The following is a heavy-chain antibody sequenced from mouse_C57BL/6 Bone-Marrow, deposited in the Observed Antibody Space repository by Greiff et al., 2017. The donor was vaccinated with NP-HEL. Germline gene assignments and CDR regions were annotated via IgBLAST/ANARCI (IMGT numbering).Heavy chain of an antibody. CDR2: IRLKSDNYAT. CDR3: TSVYYDYDVRAY. V-gene: IGHV6-3*01. D-gene: IGHD2-4*01. Sequence: EVQGVESGGGLVQPGGSMKLSCVASGFTFSNYWMNWVRQSPEKGLEWVAQIRLKSDNYATHYAESVKGRFTISRDDAKSSVYLQMNNLRAEDTGIYYCTSVYYDYDVRAYWGQGTLVTVSA. J-gene: IGHJ3*01. CDR1: GFTFSNYW.